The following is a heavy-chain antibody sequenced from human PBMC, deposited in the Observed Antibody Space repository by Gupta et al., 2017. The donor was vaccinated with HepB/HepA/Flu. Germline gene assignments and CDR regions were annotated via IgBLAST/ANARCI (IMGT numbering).Heavy chain of an antibody. CDR3: AKGGGLDP. D-gene: IGHD3-16*01. CDR1: GFTLSNSV. CDR2: ILSSGGNT. V-gene: IGHV3-23*01. J-gene: IGHJ5*02. Sequence: EVQLLESGGGLVQPGGSLRLSCAASGFTLSNSVMSWVRQTPGKGLEWVAGILSSGGNTYYADSVKGRFTISRDNSRNTLYLQMNSLRDDDTAMYYCAKGGGLDPWGQGTLVTVSS.